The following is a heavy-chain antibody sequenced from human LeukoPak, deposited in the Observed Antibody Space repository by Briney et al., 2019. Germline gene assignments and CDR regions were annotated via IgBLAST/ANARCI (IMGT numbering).Heavy chain of an antibody. D-gene: IGHD3-3*01. J-gene: IGHJ5*02. CDR2: INPNSGGT. Sequence: GASVKVSCKASGYTFTGYCMHWVRQAPGQGLEWMGWINPNSGGTNYAQKFQGRVTMTRDTSISTAYMELSRLRSDDTAVYYCARDGITIFGVVINWFDPWGQRTLVTVSS. CDR1: GYTFTGYC. CDR3: ARDGITIFGVVINWFDP. V-gene: IGHV1-2*02.